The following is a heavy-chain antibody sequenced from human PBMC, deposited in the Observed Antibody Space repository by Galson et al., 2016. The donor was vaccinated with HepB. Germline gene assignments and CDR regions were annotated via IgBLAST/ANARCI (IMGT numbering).Heavy chain of an antibody. CDR1: GYTFTRYF. D-gene: IGHD2-15*01. J-gene: IGHJ4*02. Sequence: SVKVSCKASGYTFTRYFMHWVRQAPGPGLEWMGIINPSGGITDYAQKFQGRITMTRDTSTSTVYMELSSLRSDDTAVYYCARVGGTYFDSWGQGTLVTVSS. CDR3: ARVGGTYFDS. V-gene: IGHV1-46*01. CDR2: INPSGGIT.